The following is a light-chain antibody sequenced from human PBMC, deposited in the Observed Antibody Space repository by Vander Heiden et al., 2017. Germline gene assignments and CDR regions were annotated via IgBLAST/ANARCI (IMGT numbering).Light chain of an antibody. J-gene: IGLJ2*01. Sequence: SLLTQPPSASGTPGPRVTMSCSGSSSNIGSNAVSWYQQLPGTAPKLLIYSNNQRPSGVPDRFSGSKSGTSASLAISGLQSEDEADYYCAAWDDSRNGPVFGGGTKLTVL. CDR3: AAWDDSRNGPV. V-gene: IGLV1-44*01. CDR1: SSNIGSNA. CDR2: SNN.